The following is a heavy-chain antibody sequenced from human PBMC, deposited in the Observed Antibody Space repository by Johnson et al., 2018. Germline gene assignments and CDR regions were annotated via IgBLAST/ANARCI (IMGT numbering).Heavy chain of an antibody. J-gene: IGHJ6*02. V-gene: IGHV3-48*02. D-gene: IGHD2-15*01. CDR3: ARFGYCRDGSCTRAPDV. Sequence: VRLGESGGGPVKPGGPLRPCCAAAGFSFNSFSMMWVRQAPGTGLEWVSSITGGLSVISYAASVWGRCTISRDNAKNSLYLKRKSLRDEDSAVYYCARFGYCRDGSCTRAPDVWGQGTTVTVSS. CDR1: GFSFNSFS. CDR2: ITGGLSVI.